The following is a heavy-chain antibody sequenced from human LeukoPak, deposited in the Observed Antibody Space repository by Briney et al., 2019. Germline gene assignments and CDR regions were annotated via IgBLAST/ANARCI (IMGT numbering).Heavy chain of an antibody. J-gene: IGHJ6*03. Sequence: GGSLRLSCAASGFTFSSYSMNWVRQAPGKGLEWVSYISSSSSTIYYADSVKGRFTISRDNAKNSLYLQMNSLRAEDTAVYYCARVQAFWSGEDRLEDYMDVWGKGTTVTVSS. CDR3: ARVQAFWSGEDRLEDYMDV. CDR2: ISSSSSTI. V-gene: IGHV3-48*01. D-gene: IGHD3-3*01. CDR1: GFTFSSYS.